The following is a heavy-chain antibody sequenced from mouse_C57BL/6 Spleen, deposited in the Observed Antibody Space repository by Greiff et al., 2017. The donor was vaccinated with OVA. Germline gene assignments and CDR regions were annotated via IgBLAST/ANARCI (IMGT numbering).Heavy chain of an antibody. CDR1: GYTFTDYE. D-gene: IGHD1-1*01. V-gene: IGHV1-15*01. Sequence: VKLQQSGAELVRPGASVTLSCKASGYTFTDYEMHWVKQTPVHGLEWIGAIDPETGGTAYNQKFKGKAILTADKSSSTAYMELRSLTSEDSAVYYCTSTVVGYFDVWGTGTTVTVSS. J-gene: IGHJ1*03. CDR2: IDPETGGT. CDR3: TSTVVGYFDV.